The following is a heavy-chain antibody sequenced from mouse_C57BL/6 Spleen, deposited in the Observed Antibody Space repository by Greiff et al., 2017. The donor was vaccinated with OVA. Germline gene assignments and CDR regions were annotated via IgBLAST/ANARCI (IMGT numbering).Heavy chain of an antibody. CDR2: INPNNGGT. Sequence: EVKLQESGPELVKPGASVKMSCKASGYTFTDYNMHWVKQSHGKSLEWIGYINPNNGGTSYNQKFKGKATLTVNKSSSTAYMELRSLTSEDAAVYYCASIYYDYGRDYWGQGTTLTVSS. CDR1: GYTFTDYN. CDR3: ASIYYDYGRDY. J-gene: IGHJ2*01. V-gene: IGHV1-22*01. D-gene: IGHD2-4*01.